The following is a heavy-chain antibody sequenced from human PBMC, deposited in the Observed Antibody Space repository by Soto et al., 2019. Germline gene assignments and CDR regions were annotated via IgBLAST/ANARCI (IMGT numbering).Heavy chain of an antibody. D-gene: IGHD5-18*01. J-gene: IGHJ6*01. CDR1: GYPFTGYY. CDR3: ARAEGYSYGPYYYYYGMDV. Sequence: GSVKVSFKASGYPFTGYYVHWVRQAPGQGLEWMGWIKPNSGGTNYAQKFQGRVTMTRDTSISTAYMELSRLRSDDTAVYYCARAEGYSYGPYYYYYGMDVWGQGTPVTVSS. V-gene: IGHV1-2*02. CDR2: IKPNSGGT.